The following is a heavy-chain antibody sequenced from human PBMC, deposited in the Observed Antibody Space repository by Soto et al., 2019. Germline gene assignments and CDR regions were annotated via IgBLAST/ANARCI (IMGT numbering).Heavy chain of an antibody. CDR2: IYWDDDE. CDR1: GFSLSTSGVG. D-gene: IGHD2-2*01. J-gene: IGHJ4*02. Sequence: QITLKESGPTLVKPTQTLTLTCTFSGFSLSTSGVGVGWIRQPPGKALEWLALIYWDDDERYRPSLRSRLTITKDTSKNQVVLTMTNMDPVDTATYYCATLVPAAVNFDYWGQGTLVTVSS. CDR3: ATLVPAAVNFDY. V-gene: IGHV2-5*02.